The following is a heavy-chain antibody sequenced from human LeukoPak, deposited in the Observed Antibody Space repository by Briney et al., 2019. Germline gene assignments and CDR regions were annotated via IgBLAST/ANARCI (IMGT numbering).Heavy chain of an antibody. CDR1: GFTFREYS. CDR2: IRSNGRDT. J-gene: IGHJ5*02. Sequence: GGSLRLSCAASGFTFREYSMSWVRQAPGKGPEWVSNIRSNGRDTFYTDSVKGRFTISRDNSKNTLYLQMDSLRVEDTAVYYCVKGGYTTSFDPWGQGTLVTVSS. CDR3: VKGGYTTSFDP. D-gene: IGHD2-15*01. V-gene: IGHV3-23*05.